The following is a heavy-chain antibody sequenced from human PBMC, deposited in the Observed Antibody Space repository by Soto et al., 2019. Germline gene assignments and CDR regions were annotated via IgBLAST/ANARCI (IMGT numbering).Heavy chain of an antibody. CDR2: INSDGSST. D-gene: IGHD1-26*01. V-gene: IGHV3-74*01. J-gene: IGHJ3*02. CDR3: AREGVGADIDAFDI. Sequence: EVQLVESGGGLVQPGGFLRLSCAASGFTFSSYWMHWVRQAPGKGLVWVSRINSDGSSTSYADSVKGRFTISRDNAKNTLYLQMNSLRAEDTAVYYCAREGVGADIDAFDIWGQGTMVTVSS. CDR1: GFTFSSYW.